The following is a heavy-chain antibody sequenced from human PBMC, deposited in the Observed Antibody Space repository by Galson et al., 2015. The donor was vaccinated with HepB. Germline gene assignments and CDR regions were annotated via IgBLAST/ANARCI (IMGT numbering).Heavy chain of an antibody. Sequence: QSGAEVKKPGESLRISCGGSGSSFTSDWISWVRQMPGKGREWMGRIDPSDSYTNYSPSFQGHVTISADKSISTAYLQCSSLKAPDPAVNYCAIHPVVVVVPAATPLTWFHPWGKGTLVTVSS. V-gene: IGHV5-10-1*01. CDR1: GSSFTSDW. J-gene: IGHJ5*02. D-gene: IGHD2-2*01. CDR2: IDPSDSYT. CDR3: AIHPVVVVVPAATPLTWFHP.